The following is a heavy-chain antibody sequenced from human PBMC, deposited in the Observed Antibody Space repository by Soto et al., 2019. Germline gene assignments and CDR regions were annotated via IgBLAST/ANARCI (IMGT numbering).Heavy chain of an antibody. CDR1: GFTFSSYG. V-gene: IGHV3-33*01. J-gene: IGHJ4*02. CDR2: IWYDGSNK. CDR3: ASGVDYGGNSDGFDY. D-gene: IGHD4-17*01. Sequence: QVQLVESGGGVVQPGRSLRLSCAASGFTFSSYGMHWVRQAPGKGLEWVAVIWYDGSNKYYADSVKGRFTISRDNSKNTLYLQMNSLRAEDTAVYYCASGVDYGGNSDGFDYWGQGTLVTVSS.